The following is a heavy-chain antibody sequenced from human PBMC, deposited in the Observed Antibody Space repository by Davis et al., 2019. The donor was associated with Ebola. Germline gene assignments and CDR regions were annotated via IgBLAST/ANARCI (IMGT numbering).Heavy chain of an antibody. CDR1: GFSFSSYW. D-gene: IGHD1-26*01. V-gene: IGHV3-7*01. J-gene: IGHJ4*02. CDR3: AKQRGVGAIDYDY. Sequence: GESLKISCAASGFSFSSYWMSWVRQAPGKGLEWVANIKQDGSEKYYVDSVEGRFTISRDNAKNSLYLQMNSLRAEDTAVYYCAKQRGVGAIDYDYWGRGTVVTVSS. CDR2: IKQDGSEK.